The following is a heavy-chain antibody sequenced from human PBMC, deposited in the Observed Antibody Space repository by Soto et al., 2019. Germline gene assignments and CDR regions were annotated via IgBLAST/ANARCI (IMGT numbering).Heavy chain of an antibody. CDR3: ARLNGGEYSRPYYDILTGYSYYFDY. CDR2: IYPGASDT. J-gene: IGHJ4*02. Sequence: PGESLKISCKGSGYSFTSYCIGWVRHMPGKALVWMGIIYPGASDTRYSPSFLGQVTISADKSISTAYLQWSSLKASETAMYYCARLNGGEYSRPYYDILTGYSYYFDYWGQGTLVNVCS. D-gene: IGHD3-9*01. CDR1: GYSFTSYC. V-gene: IGHV5-51*01.